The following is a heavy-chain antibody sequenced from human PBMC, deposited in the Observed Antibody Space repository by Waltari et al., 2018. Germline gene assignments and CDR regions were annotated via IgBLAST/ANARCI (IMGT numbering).Heavy chain of an antibody. V-gene: IGHV4-59*01. D-gene: IGHD6-6*01. CDR3: ARGGASSKYFDY. Sequence: QVRLQESGPGLVKPSETLSLSCTVSGGSISNDYWSWIRQPPGKGLEWIGFVYHDGSTNYNPSLKSRVTISVGTSKNQFSLKLKSVTAADTAVYYCARGGASSKYFDYWGQGTLVTVSS. J-gene: IGHJ4*02. CDR1: GGSISNDY. CDR2: VYHDGST.